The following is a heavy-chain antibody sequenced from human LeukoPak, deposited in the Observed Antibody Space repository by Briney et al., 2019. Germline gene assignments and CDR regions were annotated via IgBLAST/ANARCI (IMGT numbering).Heavy chain of an antibody. D-gene: IGHD3-16*01. CDR2: IYTSGST. Sequence: SETLSLTCTVSGDSISSGDYYWSWIRQPAGKGLEWIGRIYTSGSTNYNPSLKSRVTISVDTSKNQFSLKLSSVTAADTAVYYCARDWGLGFNWFDPWGQGTLVTVSS. CDR1: GDSISSGDYY. V-gene: IGHV4-61*02. J-gene: IGHJ5*02. CDR3: ARDWGLGFNWFDP.